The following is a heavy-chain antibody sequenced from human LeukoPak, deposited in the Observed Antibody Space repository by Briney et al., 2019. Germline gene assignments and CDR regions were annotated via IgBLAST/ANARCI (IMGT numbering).Heavy chain of an antibody. Sequence: PSETLSLTCTVSGGSISSHYWSWIRQPPGKGLEWIGYIYYSGSTNYNPSLKSRVTISVDTSKNQFSLKLSSVTAADTAVYYCARDANDYYYYMDVWGKGPRSPSP. V-gene: IGHV4-59*11. CDR3: ARDANDYYYYMDV. J-gene: IGHJ6*03. CDR1: GGSISSHY. CDR2: IYYSGST.